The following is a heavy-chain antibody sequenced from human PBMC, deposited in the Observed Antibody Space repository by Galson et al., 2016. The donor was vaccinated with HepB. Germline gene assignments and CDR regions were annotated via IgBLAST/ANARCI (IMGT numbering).Heavy chain of an antibody. J-gene: IGHJ4*02. Sequence: ETLSLTCSVSGGSISSYSGDYYWGWIRQPPGKGLEWIGTIYYSGHTNYNPSLKSRVTVSVDTSKNQFSLKLSSVTAVDTAVYYCARGTLWGNSREALGYWGQGTLVSVSS. CDR1: GGSISSYSGDYY. CDR2: IYYSGHT. CDR3: ARGTLWGNSREALGY. D-gene: IGHD3-16*02. V-gene: IGHV4-39*07.